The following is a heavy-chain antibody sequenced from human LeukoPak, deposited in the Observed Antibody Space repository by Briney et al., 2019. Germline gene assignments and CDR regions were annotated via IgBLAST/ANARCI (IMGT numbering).Heavy chain of an antibody. CDR2: INHSGST. D-gene: IGHD3-16*02. CDR3: ARRTFGGVIAY. J-gene: IGHJ4*02. Sequence: SETLSLTCIVSGGSISSGGYYWAWIRQPPGKGLEWIVTINHSGSTNYSPSLKSRVTLSVDTSKNQFSLRLSSVTAADTAVYYCARRTFGGVIAYWGQGTLVTVSS. V-gene: IGHV4-39*07. CDR1: GGSISSGGYY.